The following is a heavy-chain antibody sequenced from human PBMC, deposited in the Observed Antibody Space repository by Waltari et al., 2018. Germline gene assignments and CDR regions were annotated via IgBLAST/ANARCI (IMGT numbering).Heavy chain of an antibody. V-gene: IGHV3-7*01. Sequence: EVQLVESGGGLVQPGGSLRLSCAASGFTFSRFWMSWVRQAPGKGLEWVANRKEDGREKHYVDSVKGRFTISRDNAKNSLYLQMNILEAEDTAVYYCARDENWTYYYMDVWGKGTAVTVAS. J-gene: IGHJ6*03. CDR1: GFTFSRFW. CDR2: RKEDGREK. D-gene: IGHD1-1*01. CDR3: ARDENWTYYYMDV.